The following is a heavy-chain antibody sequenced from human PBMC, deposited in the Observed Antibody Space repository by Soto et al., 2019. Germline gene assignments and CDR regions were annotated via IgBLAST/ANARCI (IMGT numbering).Heavy chain of an antibody. V-gene: IGHV4-39*01. CDR3: ARRLYYDSSGFEGGGMDV. CDR1: GGSISSSSYY. Sequence: LEILSLTCTVSGGSISSSSYYWGWIRQPPGKGLEWIGSIYYSGSTYYNPSLKSRVTISVDTSKNQFSLKLSSVTAADTAVYYCARRLYYDSSGFEGGGMDVWGQGTTVTVSS. CDR2: IYYSGST. J-gene: IGHJ6*02. D-gene: IGHD3-22*01.